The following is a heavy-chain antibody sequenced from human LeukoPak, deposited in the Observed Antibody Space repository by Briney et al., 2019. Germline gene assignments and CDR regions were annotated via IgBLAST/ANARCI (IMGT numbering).Heavy chain of an antibody. V-gene: IGHV1-3*01. CDR3: ARDSGNDALLY. Sequence: GASVKVSCKASGYTFTSYAMHWVRQAPGQRLEWMGWINAGNGNTKYSQKFQGRLTITADESTGTAYMELNSLRSEDTAVYYCARDSGNDALLYWGQGTLVTVSS. J-gene: IGHJ4*02. CDR1: GYTFTSYA. CDR2: INAGNGNT. D-gene: IGHD1-1*01.